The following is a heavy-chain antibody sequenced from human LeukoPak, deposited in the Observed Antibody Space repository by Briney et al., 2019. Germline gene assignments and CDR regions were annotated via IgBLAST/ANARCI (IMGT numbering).Heavy chain of an antibody. J-gene: IGHJ4*02. Sequence: GGSLRLSCAASGFTVSSNYMSWVRQAPGKGLEWVSVIYRGDSTYYADSVKGRFTISRDNSKNTLYLQMNSLRAEDTAVYYCARGDLQDYYDSSGYYYPFDYWGQGTLVTVSS. V-gene: IGHV3-53*01. CDR2: IYRGDST. CDR1: GFTVSSNY. D-gene: IGHD3-22*01. CDR3: ARGDLQDYYDSSGYYYPFDY.